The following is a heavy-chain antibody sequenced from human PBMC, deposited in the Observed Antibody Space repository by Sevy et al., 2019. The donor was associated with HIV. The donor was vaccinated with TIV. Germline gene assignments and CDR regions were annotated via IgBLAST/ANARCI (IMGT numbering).Heavy chain of an antibody. J-gene: IGHJ4*02. CDR2: ISSSSSYT. CDR1: GFTFSDYY. D-gene: IGHD2-8*02. V-gene: IGHV3-11*06. CDR3: ARGDCTGGVCYTPYFDY. Sequence: GESLKISCAASGFTFSDYYMSWIRQAPGKGLEWVSYISSSSSYTNYADSVKGRFTISRDNAKNSLYLQMNSLRAEDTAVYYCARGDCTGGVCYTPYFDYWGQGTLVTVSS.